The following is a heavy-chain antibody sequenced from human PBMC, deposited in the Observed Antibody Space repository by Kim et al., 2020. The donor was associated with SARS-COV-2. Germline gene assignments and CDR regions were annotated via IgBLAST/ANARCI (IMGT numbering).Heavy chain of an antibody. J-gene: IGHJ4*02. CDR2: ISYDGSNK. CDR3: AKDMRWELLGGFDY. Sequence: GSLRLSCAASGFTFSSYGMHWVRQAPGKGLEWVAVISYDGSNKYYADSVKGRFTISRDNSKNTLYLQMNSLRAEDTAVYYCAKDMRWELLGGFDYWGQG. CDR1: GFTFSSYG. D-gene: IGHD1-26*01. V-gene: IGHV3-30*18.